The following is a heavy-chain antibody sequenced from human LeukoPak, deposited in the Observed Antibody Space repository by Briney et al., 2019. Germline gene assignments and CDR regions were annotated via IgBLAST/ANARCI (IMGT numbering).Heavy chain of an antibody. CDR1: PGSFSTYY. V-gene: IGHV4-34*01. CDR2: INHSGST. D-gene: IGHD3-3*01. Sequence: KPSETLSLTCAVSPGSFSTYYWSWLRQPPGKGLEWLGEINHSGSTHYNPSLKIRVTTSVDTSKNQFSLKLSSVTAADTAVYYCARLYYDFWSGYYSYFDYWGQGTLVTVSS. J-gene: IGHJ4*02. CDR3: ARLYYDFWSGYYSYFDY.